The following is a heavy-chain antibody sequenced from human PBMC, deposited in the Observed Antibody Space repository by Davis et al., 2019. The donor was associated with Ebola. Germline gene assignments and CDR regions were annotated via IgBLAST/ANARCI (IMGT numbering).Heavy chain of an antibody. Sequence: GESLKISCAASGFTFSDYYMSWIRQAPGKGLEWVSYISSSGSTIYYADSVKGRFTISRDNAKNSLYLQMNSLRAEDTAVYYCAKDTYYYDSSGYYRNWFDPWGQGTLVTVSS. D-gene: IGHD3-22*01. V-gene: IGHV3-11*01. J-gene: IGHJ5*02. CDR1: GFTFSDYY. CDR2: ISSSGSTI. CDR3: AKDTYYYDSSGYYRNWFDP.